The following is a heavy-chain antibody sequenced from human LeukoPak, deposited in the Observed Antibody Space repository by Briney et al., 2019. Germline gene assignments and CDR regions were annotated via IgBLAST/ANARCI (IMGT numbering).Heavy chain of an antibody. J-gene: IGHJ4*02. Sequence: SCKASGGTFSSYAMSWVRQAPGKGLEWVSAISGSGGSTYYADSVKGRFTISRDNSKNTLYLQMNSLRAEDTAVYYCAKEVVPVWEGGLVDYWGQGTLVTVSS. D-gene: IGHD2-2*01. V-gene: IGHV3-23*01. CDR1: GGTFSSYA. CDR2: ISGSGGST. CDR3: AKEVVPVWEGGLVDY.